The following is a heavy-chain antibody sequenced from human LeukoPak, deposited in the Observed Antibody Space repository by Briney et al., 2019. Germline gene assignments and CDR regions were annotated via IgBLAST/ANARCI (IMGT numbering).Heavy chain of an antibody. CDR2: IYSTGNT. D-gene: IGHD3-16*01. V-gene: IGHV3-53*01. CDR3: ARRAGAYTHPYDY. J-gene: IGHJ4*02. CDR1: GFTVSSNS. Sequence: GGSLTLSCTVSGFTVSSNSMSWGCIPPGAGLGLVSFIYSTGNTHYSDSVKGRFTISIDTSKNTLYLQMNSLRAEDTAVYYCARRAGAYTHPYDYWGQGTLVTVSS.